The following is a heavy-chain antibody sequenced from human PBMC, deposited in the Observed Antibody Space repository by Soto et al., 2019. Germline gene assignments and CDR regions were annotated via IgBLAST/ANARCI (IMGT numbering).Heavy chain of an antibody. CDR2: IYWNDDK. V-gene: IGHV2-5*01. CDR3: AHHTTTPVTNWFDP. CDR1: GFSLTTSGVG. J-gene: IGHJ5*02. D-gene: IGHD1-1*01. Sequence: SGPTLVNPTQTLTLTCTFSGFSLTTSGVGVGWIRQPPGKALEWLALIYWNDDKRYSPSLKGRLTITKDTSKNQVVLAMTNMDPVDTATYYCAHHTTTPVTNWFDPWGLGTLVTVSS.